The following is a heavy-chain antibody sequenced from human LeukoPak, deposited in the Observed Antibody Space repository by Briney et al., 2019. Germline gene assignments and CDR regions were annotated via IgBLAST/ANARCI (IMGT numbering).Heavy chain of an antibody. CDR1: GYTFTSYG. CDR2: ISAYNGNT. J-gene: IGHJ6*02. CDR3: ARLFLIQPPHGRGSVYYYYGMDV. Sequence: ASVKVSCKASGYTFTSYGISWVRQAPGQGLAWMGWISAYNGNTNYAQKLQGRVTMTTDTSTSTAYMELRSLRSDDTAVYYCARLFLIQPPHGRGSVYYYYGMDVWGQGTTVTVSS. V-gene: IGHV1-18*01. D-gene: IGHD2-2*01.